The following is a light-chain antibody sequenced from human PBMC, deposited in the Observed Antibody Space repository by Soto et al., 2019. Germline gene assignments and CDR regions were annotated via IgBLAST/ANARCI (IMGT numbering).Light chain of an antibody. Sequence: DIQMTQSPSTLSGSVGDRVTITCRASQTISSWLAWYQQKPGKAPKLLIYKASTLKSGVPSRFSGSGSGTDFTLTISSLQPEDSATYYCLQAGAFPLTLGQGTSVEIK. J-gene: IGKJ1*01. CDR3: LQAGAFPLT. V-gene: IGKV1-5*03. CDR1: QTISSW. CDR2: KAS.